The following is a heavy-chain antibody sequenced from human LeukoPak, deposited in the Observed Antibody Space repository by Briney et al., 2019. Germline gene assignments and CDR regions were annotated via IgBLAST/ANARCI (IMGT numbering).Heavy chain of an antibody. CDR1: GFTFSRYG. V-gene: IGHV3-30*18. D-gene: IGHD6-25*01. CDR2: ISEDGSNK. CDR3: EKDRVPIATAVAFDY. Sequence: GRSLRLSCAASGFTFSRYGMHWVRQAPGKGLEWVAVISEDGSNKYYADSVKGRFTISRDTSKNTLYLQMNSLRAEDTALYYCEKDRVPIATAVAFDYWGQGTLVTVSS. J-gene: IGHJ4*02.